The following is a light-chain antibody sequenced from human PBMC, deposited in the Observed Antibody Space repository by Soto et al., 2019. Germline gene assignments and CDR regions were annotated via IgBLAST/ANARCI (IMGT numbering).Light chain of an antibody. CDR2: CAS. J-gene: IGKJ1*01. Sequence: EIVLTQSPGTLSLSPGERATLSCRASQSVRSDYLAWYHHKPGQAPRLHIYCASTRATGIPDRFTGSGSGTDFTLTISRLEPEDFAVYYCQQYGSSPRTFGQGTKVEIK. V-gene: IGKV3-20*01. CDR1: QSVRSDY. CDR3: QQYGSSPRT.